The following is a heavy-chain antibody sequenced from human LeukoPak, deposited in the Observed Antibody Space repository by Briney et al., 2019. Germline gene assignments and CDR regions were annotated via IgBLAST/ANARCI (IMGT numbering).Heavy chain of an antibody. CDR1: GGSISSGGYS. CDR2: IYHSGST. D-gene: IGHD3-3*01. CDR3: ARAYDFHVDY. J-gene: IGHJ4*02. Sequence: PSQTLSLTCAVSGGSISSGGYSWSWIRQPPGKGLEWIGYIYHSGSTYYNPSLKSRVTISVDRSKNQFSLKLSSVTAADTAVYHCARAYDFHVDYWGQGTLVTVSS. V-gene: IGHV4-30-2*01.